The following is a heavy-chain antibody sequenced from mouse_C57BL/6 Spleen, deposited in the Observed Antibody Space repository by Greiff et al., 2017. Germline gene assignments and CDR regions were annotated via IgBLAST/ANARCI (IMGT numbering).Heavy chain of an antibody. Sequence: VQLQQSGPELVKPGASVKISCKASGYSFTDYNMNWVKQSNGKCLEWIGVINPNYGTTSYNQKFKGKATLTVDQSSSTAYMQLNSLTSEDSAVYYCSRSGYYGSSYPLDYWGQGTTLTVSS. D-gene: IGHD1-1*01. J-gene: IGHJ2*01. CDR1: GYSFTDYN. CDR3: SRSGYYGSSYPLDY. V-gene: IGHV1-39*01. CDR2: INPNYGTT.